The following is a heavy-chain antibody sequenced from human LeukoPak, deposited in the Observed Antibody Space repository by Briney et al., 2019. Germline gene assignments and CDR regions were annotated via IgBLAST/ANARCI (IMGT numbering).Heavy chain of an antibody. J-gene: IGHJ4*02. D-gene: IGHD2-15*01. CDR2: ISGSGGST. Sequence: GGSLRLSCAASGFTFSSYAMSWVRQAPGKGLEWVSAISGSGGSTYYADSVKGRFTISRDNSKNTLYLQMNSLRAEDTAVYYCANALGYHSGGSCYQNHYWGQGTLVTVSS. CDR3: ANALGYHSGGSCYQNHY. CDR1: GFTFSSYA. V-gene: IGHV3-23*01.